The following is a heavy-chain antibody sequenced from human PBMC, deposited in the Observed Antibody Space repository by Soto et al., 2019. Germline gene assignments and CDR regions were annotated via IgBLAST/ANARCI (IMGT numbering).Heavy chain of an antibody. CDR2: IGTSGSYI. J-gene: IGHJ4*02. Sequence: EVQLVESGGGPAKPGGSLRLSCAVSGFIFSRYSMNWVRQAPGKGLEWVSSIGTSGSYIYDTDSVKGRFTISRDNTKDSLYLQMNSLRAEDTAIYYCARGSAFIGLDYWGQGTPVTVSS. CDR1: GFIFSRYS. D-gene: IGHD1-26*01. V-gene: IGHV3-21*01. CDR3: ARGSAFIGLDY.